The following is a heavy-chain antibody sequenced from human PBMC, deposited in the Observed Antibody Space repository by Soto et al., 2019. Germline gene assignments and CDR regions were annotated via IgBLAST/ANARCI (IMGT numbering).Heavy chain of an antibody. D-gene: IGHD6-19*01. Sequence: ASVEVSCKVSGYTLTELSMHWVRQAPGKGLEWMGGFDPEDGETIYAQKFQGRVTMTEDTSTDTAYMELSSLRSEDTAVYYCATSTGWYEGFILDYWGQGTLVTVSS. CDR3: ATSTGWYEGFILDY. CDR1: GYTLTELS. J-gene: IGHJ4*02. V-gene: IGHV1-24*01. CDR2: FDPEDGET.